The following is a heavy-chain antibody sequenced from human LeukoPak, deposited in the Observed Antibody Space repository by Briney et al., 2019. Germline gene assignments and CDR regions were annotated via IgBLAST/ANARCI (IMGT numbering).Heavy chain of an antibody. J-gene: IGHJ3*02. CDR1: LDSLSFNSEV. CDR2: AYYWFNWLF. V-gene: IGHV6-1*01. CDR3: VRDANWVLDALDI. Sequence: QTLSHTSVNSLDSLSFNSEVRNWIRQSPWSGLGWLGRAYYWFNWLFGYAVSVKRRLAITPATRKNPFSLQLNSVTPEDTGVYYCVRDANWVLDALDIWGQGTMVTVSS. D-gene: IGHD1-1*01.